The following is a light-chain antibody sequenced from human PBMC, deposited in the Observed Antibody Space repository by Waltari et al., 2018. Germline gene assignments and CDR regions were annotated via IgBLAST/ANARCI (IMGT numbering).Light chain of an antibody. Sequence: EIVMTQSPGTLTLSPGERATLSCRASQRVGSNYLAWYQRKPGQAPRPLVYGASNRATGIPDRFSGSGSGTDFTLTISRLEPEDFAVYYCHQYATSPLTFGQGTKVEI. V-gene: IGKV3-20*01. J-gene: IGKJ1*01. CDR3: HQYATSPLT. CDR2: GAS. CDR1: QRVGSNY.